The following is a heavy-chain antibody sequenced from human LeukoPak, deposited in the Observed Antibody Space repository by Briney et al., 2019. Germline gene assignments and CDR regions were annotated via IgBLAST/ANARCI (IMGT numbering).Heavy chain of an antibody. J-gene: IGHJ4*02. D-gene: IGHD6-6*01. Sequence: SETLSLTCTVSGGSISSGGYYWSWIRQHPGKGLEWIGYIYYSGSTYYNPSLKSRVTISVDTSKNQFSLKLSSVTAADTAVYYCARCRSIAARHPDYWGQGTLVTVSS. V-gene: IGHV4-31*03. CDR2: IYYSGST. CDR1: GGSISSGGYY. CDR3: ARCRSIAARHPDY.